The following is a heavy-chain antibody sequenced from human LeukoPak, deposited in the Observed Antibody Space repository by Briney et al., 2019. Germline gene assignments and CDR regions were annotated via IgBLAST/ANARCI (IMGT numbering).Heavy chain of an antibody. D-gene: IGHD6-19*01. CDR2: ISGSGGST. J-gene: IGHJ4*02. Sequence: GGSLRLSCVASAFTFSRYSMKWVRQAPGKGLEWVSAISGSGGSTYYADSVKGRFTISRDNSKNTLYLQMNSLRAEDTAVYYCAKDSVAGPPLVLDYWGQGTLVTVSS. V-gene: IGHV3-23*01. CDR3: AKDSVAGPPLVLDY. CDR1: AFTFSRYS.